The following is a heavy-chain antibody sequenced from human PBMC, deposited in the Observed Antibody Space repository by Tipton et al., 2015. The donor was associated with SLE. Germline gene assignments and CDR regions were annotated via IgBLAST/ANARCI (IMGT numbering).Heavy chain of an antibody. J-gene: IGHJ2*01. D-gene: IGHD7-27*01. CDR1: GYTFTSYG. V-gene: IGHV1-18*01. CDR2: ISAYNGNT. Sequence: QSGAEVKKPGASGKVSCKASGYTFTSYGISWVRQAPGQGLEWMGWISAYNGNTNYAQKLQGRVTMTTDTSTSTAYMELRSLRSDDTAVYYCARDTPPNWGYWYFDLWGRGTLVTVSS. CDR3: ARDTPPNWGYWYFDL.